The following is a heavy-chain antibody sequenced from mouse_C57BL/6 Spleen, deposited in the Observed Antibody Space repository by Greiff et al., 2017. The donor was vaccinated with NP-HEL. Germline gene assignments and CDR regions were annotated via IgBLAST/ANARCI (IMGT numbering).Heavy chain of an antibody. D-gene: IGHD1-1*01. J-gene: IGHJ4*01. V-gene: IGHV1-82*01. CDR2: IYPGDGDT. Sequence: QVQLKQSGPELVKPGASVKISCKASGYAFSSSWMNWVKQRPGKGLEWIGRIYPGDGDTNYNGKFKGKATLTADKSSSTAYMQLSSLTSEDSAVYFCARETTVVATDYYAMDYWGQGTSVTVSS. CDR3: ARETTVVATDYYAMDY. CDR1: GYAFSSSW.